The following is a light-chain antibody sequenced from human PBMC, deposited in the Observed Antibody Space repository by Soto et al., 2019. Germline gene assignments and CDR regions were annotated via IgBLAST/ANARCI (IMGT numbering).Light chain of an antibody. J-gene: IGKJ1*01. V-gene: IGKV3-20*01. CDR1: QSVNNSY. CDR2: GAY. Sequence: EIVLTQSPGTLSLSPGERATLSCRASQSVNNSYLAWYQQKPGQATRLLMYGAYSRSTGIPVRFSGSGSETDFTLTINRLEPEDFAMYYCQQYDSSPWTFGQGTKVEIK. CDR3: QQYDSSPWT.